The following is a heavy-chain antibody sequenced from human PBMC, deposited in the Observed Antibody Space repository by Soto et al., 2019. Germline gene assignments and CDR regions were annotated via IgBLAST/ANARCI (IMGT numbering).Heavy chain of an antibody. D-gene: IGHD1-26*01. CDR2: IWYDGSNK. Sequence: GGSLRLSCAASGFTFSSYGMHWVRQAPGKGLEWVSVIWYDGSNKYYADSVKGRFTISRDKSKNTLYLQMNSLRAEATAVYYCGRKSGSSIIDIWGQGTMVTVSS. J-gene: IGHJ3*02. CDR1: GFTFSSYG. V-gene: IGHV3-33*01. CDR3: GRKSGSSIIDI.